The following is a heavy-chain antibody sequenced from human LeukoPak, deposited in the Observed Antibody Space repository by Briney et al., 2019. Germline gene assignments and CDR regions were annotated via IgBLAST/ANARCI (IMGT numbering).Heavy chain of an antibody. CDR1: GFTFDIYG. J-gene: IGHJ4*02. CDR2: ISSGSSPK. Sequence: TGGSLRLSCAASGFTFDIYGMNWIRQAPGKGLEWVSHISSGSSPKYYADSVRGRFTISRDNAKKSLYLQMNSLRVEVTAVYYCARGDYWAYWAKETLVTVPS. D-gene: IGHD3-16*01. CDR3: ARGDYWAY. V-gene: IGHV3-48*04.